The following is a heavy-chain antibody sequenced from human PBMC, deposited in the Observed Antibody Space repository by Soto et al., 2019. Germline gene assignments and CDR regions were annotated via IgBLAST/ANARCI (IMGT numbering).Heavy chain of an antibody. CDR3: TTYSYSTIIRVRFDY. CDR1: GFTFSNAW. CDR2: IKRKTDGGTT. Sequence: GGSLRLSCAASGFTFSNAWINWVRQAPGKGLEWVGRIKRKTDGGTTDFAAPVKGRFAISRDDSKNMVYLQMNSLKTEDTGIYYCTTYSYSTIIRVRFDYWGHGTLVPVSS. D-gene: IGHD2-8*01. V-gene: IGHV3-15*07. J-gene: IGHJ4*01.